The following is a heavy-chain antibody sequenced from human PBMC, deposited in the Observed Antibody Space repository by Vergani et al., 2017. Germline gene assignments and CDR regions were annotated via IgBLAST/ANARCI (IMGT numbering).Heavy chain of an antibody. J-gene: IGHJ4*02. CDR1: GFTFSSYG. V-gene: IGHV3-30*02. CDR2: IRYDGSNK. D-gene: IGHD4-23*01. Sequence: QVHLVESGGGVVQPGGSLRLSCAASGFTFSSYGIHWVSQAPGKGLEWLAFIRYDGSNKYYAEAVKGRFTISRDNSKNTLYLQMNSLRAEDTAVYYCFITTVVIGWGQGTLVTVSS. CDR3: FITTVVIG.